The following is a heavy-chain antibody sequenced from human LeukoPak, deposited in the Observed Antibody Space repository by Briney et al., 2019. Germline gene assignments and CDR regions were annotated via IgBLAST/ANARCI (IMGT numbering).Heavy chain of an antibody. CDR1: GCTFTSYD. V-gene: IGHV1-8*03. CDR2: MNPNSGNT. J-gene: IGHJ5*02. Sequence: ASVEVSCKASGCTFTSYDINWVRQATGQGLEWMGWMNPNSGNTGYAQKFQGRVTITRNTSISTAYMELSSLRSEDTAVYYCARLIAAAGTVNWFDPWGQGTLVTVSS. D-gene: IGHD6-13*01. CDR3: ARLIAAAGTVNWFDP.